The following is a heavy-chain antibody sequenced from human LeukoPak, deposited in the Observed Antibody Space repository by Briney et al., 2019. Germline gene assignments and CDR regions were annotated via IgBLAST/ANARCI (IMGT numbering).Heavy chain of an antibody. J-gene: IGHJ5*02. CDR1: GFSFTSYW. Sequence: GESLMFSCKGLGFSFTSYWIGWVRQMPGKGLEWMGIIYPGDSETAYSPSFEGHVTISADKSTSTAYLQWNSLKASDTAIYYCAVDGGGYSGYGSLRGFNWFEPWGQGTLVTVSS. CDR2: IYPGDSET. CDR3: AVDGGGYSGYGSLRGFNWFEP. V-gene: IGHV5-51*01. D-gene: IGHD5-12*01.